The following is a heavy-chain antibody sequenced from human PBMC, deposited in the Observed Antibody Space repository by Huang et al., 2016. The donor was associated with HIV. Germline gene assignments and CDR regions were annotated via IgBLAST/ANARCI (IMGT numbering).Heavy chain of an antibody. J-gene: IGHJ4*02. CDR3: ARPLLGYSYGYYFDQ. V-gene: IGHV5-51*03. Sequence: EVQLVQSGAEVKKPGESLKISCKGSGFSLTNYWIGWVRQMPGKGLDGMGIIYPGDSDTTYSPSFEGQVPISADKAINTAYLQWSSLKASDSAIYYCARPLLGYSYGYYFDQWGQGTLVTVSS. CDR1: GFSLTNYW. CDR2: IYPGDSDT. D-gene: IGHD5-18*01.